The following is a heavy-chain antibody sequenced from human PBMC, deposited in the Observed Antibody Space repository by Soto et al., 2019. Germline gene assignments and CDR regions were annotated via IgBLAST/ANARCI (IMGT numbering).Heavy chain of an antibody. D-gene: IGHD3-10*01. CDR2: ISYDGRNK. CDR1: GFTFSNYA. V-gene: IGHV3-30*03. J-gene: IGHJ4*02. Sequence: PGGSLILSCAASGFTFSNYAMHWVSQAPGKGMEWVAVISYDGRNKYYADSVKGRFTISRDNSMNTMYLHVSSLRDEDTAIYYSGSTNYNPSLKSRVTISVDTSKNQFSLKLSSVTAADTAVYYCARGGPGTTQHLRLSGYGALYYFDYWGQGTLVTVSS. CDR3: GSTNYNPSLKSRVTISVDTSKNQFSLKLSSVTAADTAVYYCARGGPGTTQHLRLSGYGALYYFDY.